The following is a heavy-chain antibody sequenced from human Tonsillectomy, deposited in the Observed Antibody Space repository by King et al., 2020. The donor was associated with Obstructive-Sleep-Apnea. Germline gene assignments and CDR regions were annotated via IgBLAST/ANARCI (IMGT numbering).Heavy chain of an antibody. D-gene: IGHD3-10*01. V-gene: IGHV3-11*01. J-gene: IGHJ6*02. CDR3: AREIWFRGADGMDV. CDR1: GFTFSDYY. CDR2: ISISGSTI. Sequence: VQLVESGGGLVKPGGSLRLSCAASGFTFSDYYLSWIRQAPGEGLEWVSYISISGSTIYYSDSGKGRFTISRDNATNSLYLQMNSRRAEDTAVYYCAREIWFRGADGMDVWGQGTTVTVSS.